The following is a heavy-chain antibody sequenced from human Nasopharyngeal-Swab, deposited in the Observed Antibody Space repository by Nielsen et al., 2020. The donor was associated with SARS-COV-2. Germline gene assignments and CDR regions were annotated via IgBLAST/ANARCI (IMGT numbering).Heavy chain of an antibody. D-gene: IGHD6-19*01. CDR2: ISYTGST. V-gene: IGHV4-59*01. CDR1: GASISSDY. CDR3: ARDTTGWFQSGMDV. Sequence: SETLSLTCTVSGASISSDYWTWIRPPPGKTLEWIGHISYTGSTSYNPSLRSRVTISLDRSKNQISLNLSSVTAADTAVYYCARDTTGWFQSGMDVWGQGTTVIVSS. J-gene: IGHJ6*02.